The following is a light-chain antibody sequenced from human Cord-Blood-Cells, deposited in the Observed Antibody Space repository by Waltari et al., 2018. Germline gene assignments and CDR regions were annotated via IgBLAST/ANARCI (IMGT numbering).Light chain of an antibody. CDR2: ENN. CDR3: GTWDSSLSAWV. CDR1: SSNIGNNY. Sequence: QSVLTQPPSVSAAPGQKVTISCSGSSSNIGNNYVSWYQHLPGTAPKLLIYENNKRPSGSPDRFSGSKSGTSATLGITGLQTGDEADYYCGTWDSSLSAWVFGGGTKLTVL. V-gene: IGLV1-51*02. J-gene: IGLJ3*02.